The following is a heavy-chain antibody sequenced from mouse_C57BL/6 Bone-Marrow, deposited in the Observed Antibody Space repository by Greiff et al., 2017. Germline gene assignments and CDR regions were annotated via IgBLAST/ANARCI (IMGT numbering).Heavy chain of an antibody. Sequence: VQLQQPGAELVKPGASVKLSCKASGYTFTSYWMQWVKQRPGQGLEWIGEIDPSDSYTNYNQKFKGQATLTVDTSSSTAYMQLSSLTSEDSAVYYCARDDYYAMDYWGQGTSVTVSS. CDR1: GYTFTSYW. CDR3: ARDDYYAMDY. CDR2: IDPSDSYT. V-gene: IGHV1-50*01. J-gene: IGHJ4*01.